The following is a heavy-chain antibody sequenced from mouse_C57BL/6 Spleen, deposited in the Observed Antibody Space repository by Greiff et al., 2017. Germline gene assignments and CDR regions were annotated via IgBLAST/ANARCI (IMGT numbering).Heavy chain of an antibody. CDR2: IDPSDSET. Sequence: QVQLQQPGAELVRPGSSVKLSCKASGYTFTSYWMHWVKPRPIQGLEWIGNIDPSDSETHYNQKFKDKATLTVDKSSSTAYMQLSSLTSEDSAVYYCARGDYGSSHWYFDVWGTGTTVTVSS. CDR1: GYTFTSYW. V-gene: IGHV1-52*01. J-gene: IGHJ1*03. CDR3: ARGDYGSSHWYFDV. D-gene: IGHD1-1*01.